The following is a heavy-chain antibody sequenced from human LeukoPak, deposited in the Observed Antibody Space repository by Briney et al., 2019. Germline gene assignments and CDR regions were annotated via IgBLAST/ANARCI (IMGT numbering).Heavy chain of an antibody. CDR3: ARDLKVVPAAMWFDP. D-gene: IGHD2-2*01. Sequence: ASVKVSCKASGYTFTSYYMHWVRQAPGQGLEWMGIINPSGGSTSYAQKFQGRVTMTRDTSTSTVYMELSSLRSEDTAVYYCARDLKVVPAAMWFDPWGQGTLVTVSS. J-gene: IGHJ5*02. V-gene: IGHV1-46*01. CDR1: GYTFTSYY. CDR2: INPSGGST.